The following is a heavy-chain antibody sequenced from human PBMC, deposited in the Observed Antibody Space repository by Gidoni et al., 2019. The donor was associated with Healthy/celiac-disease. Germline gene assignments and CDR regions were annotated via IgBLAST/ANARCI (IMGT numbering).Heavy chain of an antibody. CDR2: ISGSGSST. J-gene: IGHJ4*02. CDR1: GFPFSSYA. CDR3: AKAYYYGSGSYFY. D-gene: IGHD3-10*01. Sequence: EVQLLAPGGGLVQPGGSLRLALAASGFPFSSYAMSWVREAPGTGLEWRSAISGSGSSTYYADSVKSRFTVSRDNSKNTLYLQMNSLRAEDTAVYYCAKAYYYGSGSYFYWGQGTLVTVSS. V-gene: IGHV3-23*01.